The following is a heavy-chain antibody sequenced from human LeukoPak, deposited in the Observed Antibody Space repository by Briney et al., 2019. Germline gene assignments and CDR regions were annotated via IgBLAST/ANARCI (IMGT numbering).Heavy chain of an antibody. CDR3: ARGPGDYEYFQH. D-gene: IGHD4-17*01. CDR1: GGSISSGDYS. CDR2: IYHSGST. Sequence: PSETLSLTCAVSGGSISSGDYSWSWIRQPPGKGLEWIGYIYHSGSTYYNPSLKSRVTISVDRSKNQFSLKLSSVTAADTAVYYCARGPGDYEYFQHWGQGTLVTVSS. J-gene: IGHJ1*01. V-gene: IGHV4-30-2*01.